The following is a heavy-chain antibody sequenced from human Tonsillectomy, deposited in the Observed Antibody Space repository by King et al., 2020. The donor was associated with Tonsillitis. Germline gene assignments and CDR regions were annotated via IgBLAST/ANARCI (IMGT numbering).Heavy chain of an antibody. V-gene: IGHV4-34*01. CDR3: ARYEYIRSSIFDY. D-gene: IGHD6-6*01. CDR2: INHSGTT. Sequence: VQLQQWGAGLLKPSETLSLTCAVYGGSFSDYYCTWIRQAPGKGLEWIGEINHSGTTNYNPPLKSRVSISVDTSKKQFSLNLRYVTAADTAVYYCARYEYIRSSIFDYWGQGTLVTVSS. J-gene: IGHJ4*02. CDR1: GGSFSDYY.